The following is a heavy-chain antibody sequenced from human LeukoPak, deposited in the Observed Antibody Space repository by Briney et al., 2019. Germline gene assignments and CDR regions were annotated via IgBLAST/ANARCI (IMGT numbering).Heavy chain of an antibody. CDR3: ARDGIQLWWTDAFDT. CDR1: GYTFTSYG. CDR2: ISAYSGNT. Sequence: GASVKVSCKASGYTFTSYGISWVRQAPGQGLEWMGWISAYSGNTNYAQKLQGRVTMTTDTSTSTAYMELRSLRSDDTAVYYCARDGIQLWWTDAFDTWGQGTMVTVSS. V-gene: IGHV1-18*01. D-gene: IGHD5-18*01. J-gene: IGHJ3*02.